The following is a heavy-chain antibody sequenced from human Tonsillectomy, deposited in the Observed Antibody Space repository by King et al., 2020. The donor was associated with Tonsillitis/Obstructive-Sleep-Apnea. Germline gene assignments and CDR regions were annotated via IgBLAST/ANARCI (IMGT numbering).Heavy chain of an antibody. CDR1: GYSFTSYW. CDR2: IDPSDSYT. J-gene: IGHJ6*03. D-gene: IGHD2-2*01. V-gene: IGHV5-10-1*01. CDR3: ARGYCSSTSCLGHYYYYMDV. Sequence: VQLVESGAEVKKPGESLRISCKGSGYSFTSYWISWVRQMPGKGLEWMGRIDPSDSYTNYSPSFQGHVTISADKSISTAYLQWSSLKASDTAMYYCARGYCSSTSCLGHYYYYMDVWGKGTTVTVSS.